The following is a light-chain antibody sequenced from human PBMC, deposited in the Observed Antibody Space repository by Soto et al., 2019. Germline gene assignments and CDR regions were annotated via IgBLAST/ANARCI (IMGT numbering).Light chain of an antibody. CDR1: QSLLHSNGNNY. V-gene: IGKV2-28*01. Sequence: DIVMTQSPLSLPVTPGEPASISCRSSQSLLHSNGNNYLDWYLQKPGQSPQLLLYLGSTRASGVPDRVSGSGSDTVFTLEITRVEAEDVGIYYCMQARQPPFTFGQGTKREVK. CDR3: MQARQPPFT. J-gene: IGKJ2*01. CDR2: LGS.